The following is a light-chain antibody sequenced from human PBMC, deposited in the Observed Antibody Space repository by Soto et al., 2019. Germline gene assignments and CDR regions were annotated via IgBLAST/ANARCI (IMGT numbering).Light chain of an antibody. CDR2: SNN. CDR1: SSNIGNNT. V-gene: IGLV1-44*01. J-gene: IGLJ1*01. Sequence: QSVLTQPPSASGTPGQRVTISCSGSSSNIGNNTVNWYQQLPGTAPKLLIYSNNQRPSGVPDRFSGSKSGTSASLAISGLQSEEEADYYCAAWDDNLNGLYGVGTELKGTVL. CDR3: AAWDDNLNGLYG.